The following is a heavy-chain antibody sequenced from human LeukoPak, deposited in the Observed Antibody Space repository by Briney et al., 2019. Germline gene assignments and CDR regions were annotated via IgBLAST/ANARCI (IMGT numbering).Heavy chain of an antibody. CDR2: ISYDGSNK. CDR1: GFTFSSYG. CDR3: AKGDSSSSLDY. Sequence: GGSLRLSCAASGFTFSSYGMHWVRQAPGKGLEWVAVISYDGSNKYYADSVKGRFTISRDNSKNTLYLQMNSLRAEDTAVYYCAKGDSSSSLDYWGQGTLVTVSS. J-gene: IGHJ4*02. V-gene: IGHV3-30*18. D-gene: IGHD6-6*01.